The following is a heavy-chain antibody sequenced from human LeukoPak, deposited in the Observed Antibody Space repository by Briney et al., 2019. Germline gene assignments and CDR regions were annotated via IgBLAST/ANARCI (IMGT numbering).Heavy chain of an antibody. J-gene: IGHJ4*02. D-gene: IGHD3-9*01. Sequence: SLRPSSAVSGLSFSNYAMSCVRHAPGKGLEWDSATTTRGGNTYYTDSVKGRFTIYRDNSKHTVFLQMNGVRAEDTAVYYCAKWGDYDVLTGYYVSDYWGQGSLVTVSS. CDR3: AKWGDYDVLTGYYVSDY. V-gene: IGHV3-23*01. CDR1: GLSFSNYA. CDR2: TTTRGGNT.